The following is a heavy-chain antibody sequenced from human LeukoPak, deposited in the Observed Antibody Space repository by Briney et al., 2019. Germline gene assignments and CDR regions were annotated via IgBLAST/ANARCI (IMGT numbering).Heavy chain of an antibody. CDR1: GFTFSNAW. V-gene: IGHV3-15*01. CDR3: TTEWELLQYFDY. Sequence: PGGSLRLSCAASGFTFSNAWMSWVRQAPGKGLEWVGRIKSETDGGTTDYAAPVKGRFTISRDDSKNTLYLQMNSLKTEDTAVYYCTTEWELLQYFDYWGQGTLVTVSS. J-gene: IGHJ4*02. D-gene: IGHD1-26*01. CDR2: IKSETDGGTT.